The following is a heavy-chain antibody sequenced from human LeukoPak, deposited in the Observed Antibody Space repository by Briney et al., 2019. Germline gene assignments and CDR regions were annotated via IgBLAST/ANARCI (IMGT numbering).Heavy chain of an antibody. J-gene: IGHJ6*03. CDR3: ARTMVTYYYYYMDV. Sequence: SETLSLTCAVYGGSFSGYYWSWIRQPPGKGLEWIGEINHSGSTNYNPSLKSRVTISVDTSKNQFSLKLSSVTAADTAVYYCARTMVTYYYYYMDVWGKGTTVTVSS. V-gene: IGHV4-34*01. D-gene: IGHD5-18*01. CDR2: INHSGST. CDR1: GGSFSGYY.